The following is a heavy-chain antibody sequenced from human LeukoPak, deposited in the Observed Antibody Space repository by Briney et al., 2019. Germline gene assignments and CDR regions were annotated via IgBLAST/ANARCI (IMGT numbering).Heavy chain of an antibody. CDR2: ISYDGSNK. CDR3: AKDLGYCSSTSCYPEYYFDC. CDR1: GFTFSSYG. J-gene: IGHJ4*02. Sequence: GGSLRLSCAASGFTFSSYGMHWVRQAPGKGLEWVAVISYDGSNKYYADSVKGRFTISRDNSKNTLYLQMNSLRAEDTAVYYCAKDLGYCSSTSCYPEYYFDCWGQGTLVTVSS. D-gene: IGHD2-2*01. V-gene: IGHV3-30*18.